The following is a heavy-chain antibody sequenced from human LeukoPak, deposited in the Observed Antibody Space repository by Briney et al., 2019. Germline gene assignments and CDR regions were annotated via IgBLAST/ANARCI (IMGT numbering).Heavy chain of an antibody. CDR3: TTSGGAF. J-gene: IGHJ4*02. CDR1: GFTLSNSW. V-gene: IGHV3-7*02. D-gene: IGHD6-25*01. Sequence: PGGSLRLSCVVSGFTLSNSWMSWARQAPGKGLEWVANIKPDGSEAYYVDSVRGRFTTSRDNAKKSLSLQMSSLRGEDTAVYYCTTSGGAFWGQGTHVTVSS. CDR2: IKPDGSEA.